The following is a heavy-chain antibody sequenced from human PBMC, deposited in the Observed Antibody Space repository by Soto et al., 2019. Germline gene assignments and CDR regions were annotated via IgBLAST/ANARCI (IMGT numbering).Heavy chain of an antibody. Sequence: QVQLQGSGPGLVRPSETLSLTCAVSGVSISGFYWSWIRQPPGKGLEYIGYIYYSGSTYYNPSLTSRVTVSLDSSKTQFSLKLTSVTAADTAIYYCARGHLWLEDWGQGTLVTVSS. V-gene: IGHV4-59*01. CDR2: IYYSGST. CDR1: GVSISGFY. CDR3: ARGHLWLED. J-gene: IGHJ4*02. D-gene: IGHD3-3*01.